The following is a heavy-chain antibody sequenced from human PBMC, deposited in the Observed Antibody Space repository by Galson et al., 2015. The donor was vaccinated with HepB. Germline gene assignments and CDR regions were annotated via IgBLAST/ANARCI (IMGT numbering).Heavy chain of an antibody. CDR1: GFTFSSYG. CDR3: ARDLDYYDSSGYYEGAYFDY. D-gene: IGHD3-22*01. V-gene: IGHV3-33*08. CDR2: IWYDGSNK. J-gene: IGHJ4*02. Sequence: SLRLSCVASGFTFSSYGMHWVRQAPGKGLEWVAVIWYDGSNKYYADSVKGRFTISRDNSKNTLYLQMNSLRAEDTAVYYCARDLDYYDSSGYYEGAYFDYWGQGTLVTVSS.